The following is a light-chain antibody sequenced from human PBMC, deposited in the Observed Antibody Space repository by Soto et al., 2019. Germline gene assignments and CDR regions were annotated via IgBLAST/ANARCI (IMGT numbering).Light chain of an antibody. CDR2: DAS. V-gene: IGKV3-20*01. Sequence: EIVLTQSPGTLSSSPGERATLSCRASQSVSSSYLAWYQQKLGQAPRLLIYDASSRATGIPDRFSGSGSGTDFTLTISRLEPEDFAVYYCQQYADSPITFGPGTKVDVK. CDR3: QQYADSPIT. J-gene: IGKJ3*01. CDR1: QSVSSSY.